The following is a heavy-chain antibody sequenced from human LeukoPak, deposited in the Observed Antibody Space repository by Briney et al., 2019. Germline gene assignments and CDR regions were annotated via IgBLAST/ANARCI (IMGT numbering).Heavy chain of an antibody. CDR2: IYHSGST. CDR3: ARGPPNYYGSGGPDY. V-gene: IGHV4-38-2*02. CDR1: GYSISSGYY. D-gene: IGHD3-10*01. J-gene: IGHJ4*02. Sequence: SETLSLTCTVSGYSISSGYYWGWIRQPPGKGLEWIGSIYHSGSTYYNPSLKSRVTISVDTSKNQFSLKLSSVTAADTAVYYCARGPPNYYGSGGPDYWGQGTLVTVSS.